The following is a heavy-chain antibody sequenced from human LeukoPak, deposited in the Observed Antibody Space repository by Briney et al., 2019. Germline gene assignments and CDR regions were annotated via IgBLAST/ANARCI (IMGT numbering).Heavy chain of an antibody. CDR2: IYCSGST. CDR3: ARDGNYGGNSRAFDY. D-gene: IGHD4-23*01. J-gene: IGHJ4*02. Sequence: SETLSLTCTVSGGSISNGDHYWSWIRQHPGKGLEWIGHIYCSGSTYYNPSLKSRGIISVETSKNQFSLKLSSVTAADTAVYYCARDGNYGGNSRAFDYWGQGTLVTVSS. CDR1: GGSISNGDHY. V-gene: IGHV4-31*03.